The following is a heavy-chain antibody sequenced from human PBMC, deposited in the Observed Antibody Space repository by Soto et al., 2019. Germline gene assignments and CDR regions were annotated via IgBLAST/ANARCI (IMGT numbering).Heavy chain of an antibody. Sequence: SLKGSCKASGDTFSMDASSCVRHDPGQGLEWMGGIIPIFGTANYAQKFQGRVTITADESTSTAYMELSSLRFEDTAVYYCARAIVGPTTTGWLDPWGQGTLVTVSS. D-gene: IGHD1-26*01. CDR1: GDTFSMDA. CDR2: IIPIFGTA. CDR3: ARAIVGPTTTGWLDP. V-gene: IGHV1-69*13. J-gene: IGHJ5*02.